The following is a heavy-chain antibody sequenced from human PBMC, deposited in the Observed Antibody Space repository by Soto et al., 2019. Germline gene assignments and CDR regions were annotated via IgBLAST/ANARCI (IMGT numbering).Heavy chain of an antibody. CDR2: ISGSGTTA. V-gene: IGHV3-23*01. D-gene: IGHD6-19*01. Sequence: EVQLLESGGGLVQPGGSLRLSCAASGFIFSSYAMSWVRQAPGKGLEWVSAISGSGTTAYYADSVKGRFTLSRDNSKKTMYLQMNSLRAEDTAVYYCAKTTDGWFSAFEIWGQGTMVTVSS. J-gene: IGHJ3*02. CDR1: GFIFSSYA. CDR3: AKTTDGWFSAFEI.